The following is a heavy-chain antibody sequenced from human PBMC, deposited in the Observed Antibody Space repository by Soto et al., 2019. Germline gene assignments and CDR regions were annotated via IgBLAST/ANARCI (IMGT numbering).Heavy chain of an antibody. Sequence: SETLSLTCTVSGGSISSSSYYWGWIRQPPGKGLEWIGSIYYSGSTYYNPSLKSRVTISVDTSKNQFSLKLSSVTAADTAVYYCARPMMTTVTGDAFDIWGQGTMVTVSS. J-gene: IGHJ3*02. CDR3: ARPMMTTVTGDAFDI. D-gene: IGHD4-17*01. CDR2: IYYSGST. V-gene: IGHV4-39*01. CDR1: GGSISSSSYY.